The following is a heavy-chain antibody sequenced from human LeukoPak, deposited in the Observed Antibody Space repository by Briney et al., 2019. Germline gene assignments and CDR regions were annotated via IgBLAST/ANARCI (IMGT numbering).Heavy chain of an antibody. V-gene: IGHV4-59*01. CDR3: ARYTAYDSSGYYSPKFDY. CDR2: IHYSGST. D-gene: IGHD3-22*01. J-gene: IGHJ4*02. CDR1: GGSISSYY. Sequence: SETLSLTCTVSGGSISSYYWSWIRQPPGKGLEWIGYIHYSGSTNYNTSLKSRVTISVDTSKNPFSLKLSSVTAADTAVYYCARYTAYDSSGYYSPKFDYWGQGTLVTVSS.